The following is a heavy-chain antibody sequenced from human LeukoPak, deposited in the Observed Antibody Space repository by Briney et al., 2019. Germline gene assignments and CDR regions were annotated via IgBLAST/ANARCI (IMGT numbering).Heavy chain of an antibody. Sequence: GGSLRLSCAASGFTFSSYWMSWVRQAPGKGLEWVAKIKQDGSEKYYVDSVKGRFTISRDNGKNSLYLQMNSLRAEDTAVYYCARDLYSSSWYFVSPGGYWGQGTLVTVSS. V-gene: IGHV3-7*01. J-gene: IGHJ4*02. CDR1: GFTFSSYW. CDR2: IKQDGSEK. D-gene: IGHD6-13*01. CDR3: ARDLYSSSWYFVSPGGY.